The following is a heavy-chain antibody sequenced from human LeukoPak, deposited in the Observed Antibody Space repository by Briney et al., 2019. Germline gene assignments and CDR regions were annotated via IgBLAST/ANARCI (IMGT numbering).Heavy chain of an antibody. Sequence: PSGTLSLTCTVSGGSIGSYYWSWIRQPPGKGLEWIGYIYYSGSTNYNPSLKSRVTISVDTSKNQFSLKLSSVTAADTAVYYCARLGGYCSSTSCYRYYYYYMDVWGKGTTVTVSS. CDR3: ARLGGYCSSTSCYRYYYYYMDV. J-gene: IGHJ6*03. D-gene: IGHD2-2*03. CDR1: GGSIGSYY. V-gene: IGHV4-59*08. CDR2: IYYSGST.